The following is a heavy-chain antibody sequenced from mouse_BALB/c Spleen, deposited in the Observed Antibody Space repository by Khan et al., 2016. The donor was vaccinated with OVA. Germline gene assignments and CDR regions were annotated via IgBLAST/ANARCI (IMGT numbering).Heavy chain of an antibody. Sequence: VQLQQSGPGLVKPSQSLSLTCTVTGYSITSDYAWNWIRQFPGNKLEWMGYISYSGSTSYHPSLKSRISITRDTSKNQFFLQLNSVTTEDTATYYCARGDYFDYWGQGTTLTVSS. J-gene: IGHJ2*01. CDR3: ARGDYFDY. CDR1: GYSITSDYA. CDR2: ISYSGST. V-gene: IGHV3-2*02.